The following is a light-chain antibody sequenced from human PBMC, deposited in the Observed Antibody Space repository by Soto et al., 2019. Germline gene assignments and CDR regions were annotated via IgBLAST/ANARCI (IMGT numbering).Light chain of an antibody. Sequence: DIQMTQSPSSLSASVGDRVTITCRASQSISSYLNWYQQKPGKAPKLLIYAASSLQSGVPSRFSGSPSGTDFTLAISTAQPDDCATYSFQQNYSTSPELTFGGRTKVEIK. J-gene: IGKJ4*01. CDR2: AAS. CDR3: QQNYSTSPELT. V-gene: IGKV1-39*01. CDR1: QSISSY.